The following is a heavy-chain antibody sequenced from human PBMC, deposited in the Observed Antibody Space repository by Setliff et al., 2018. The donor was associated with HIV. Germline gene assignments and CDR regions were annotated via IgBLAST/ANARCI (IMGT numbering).Heavy chain of an antibody. J-gene: IGHJ4*02. D-gene: IGHD2-21*01. Sequence: SETLSLTCTVSGGSISSGSYYWGWIRQPPGKGLEWIGNINHSGTANYNPSLKSRVTMSLDRSKRQFSLKLTSLTAADTAVYYCAGLSDFLDYWGLGNLVTVSS. CDR1: GGSISSGSYY. CDR3: AGLSDFLDY. V-gene: IGHV4-39*07. CDR2: INHSGTA.